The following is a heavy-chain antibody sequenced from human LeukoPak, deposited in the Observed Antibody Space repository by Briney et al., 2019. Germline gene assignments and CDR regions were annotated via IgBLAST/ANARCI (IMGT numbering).Heavy chain of an antibody. CDR3: ARDLGVAALDN. Sequence: PGRSLRLSCAASGFTFGSYAMHWVRQAPGKGLEWVAVISYDGSNKYYADSVKGRFTISRDNSKNTLYLQMNSLRAEETAVYYCARDLGVAALDNWGQGTLVTVSS. V-gene: IGHV3-30-3*01. D-gene: IGHD6-19*01. J-gene: IGHJ4*02. CDR2: ISYDGSNK. CDR1: GFTFGSYA.